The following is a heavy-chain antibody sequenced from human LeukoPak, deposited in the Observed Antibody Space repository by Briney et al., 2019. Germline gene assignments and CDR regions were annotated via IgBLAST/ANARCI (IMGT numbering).Heavy chain of an antibody. Sequence: GGSLRLSCAASGFTFSSYWMTWVRQAPGKGLEWVSAISGSGDSTYYADSVKGRFTIARDNSKNTLYLQMNSLRAEDTAVYYCAKGDTTMVNYVNYWGQGTLVTVSS. CDR2: ISGSGDST. J-gene: IGHJ4*02. CDR3: AKGDTTMVNYVNY. D-gene: IGHD5-18*01. V-gene: IGHV3-23*01. CDR1: GFTFSSYW.